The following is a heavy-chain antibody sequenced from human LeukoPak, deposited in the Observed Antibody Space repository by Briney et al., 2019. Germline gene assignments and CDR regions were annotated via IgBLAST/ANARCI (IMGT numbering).Heavy chain of an antibody. J-gene: IGHJ4*02. CDR1: GGSINSHY. Sequence: SGTLSLTCAVSGGSINSHYWGWIRQPPGKGLQWIGDSYYTGKNNYNPSLKSRVTISLDTSKDHLSLKLTSVLAADTAIYYCVRRDTGWNYFDYWGQGILVTVSS. D-gene: IGHD6-19*01. CDR2: SYYTGKN. CDR3: VRRDTGWNYFDY. V-gene: IGHV4-59*08.